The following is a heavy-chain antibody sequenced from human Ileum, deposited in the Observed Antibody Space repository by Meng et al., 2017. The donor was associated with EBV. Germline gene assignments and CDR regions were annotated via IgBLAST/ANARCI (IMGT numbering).Heavy chain of an antibody. V-gene: IGHV3-13*01. J-gene: IGHJ4*02. CDR2: IGTHGDT. Sequence: EVQLLESGGGLVQPGGSLRLFCVASGFTFSIYDMHWVRQAAGKGLEWVSGIGTHGDTYYPGSVKGRFTISREDAKNSLFLQMNSLRPGDTAVYFCARSRGVLTQPFDYWGQGILVTVSS. CDR3: ARSRGVLTQPFDY. CDR1: GFTFSIYD. D-gene: IGHD3-10*01.